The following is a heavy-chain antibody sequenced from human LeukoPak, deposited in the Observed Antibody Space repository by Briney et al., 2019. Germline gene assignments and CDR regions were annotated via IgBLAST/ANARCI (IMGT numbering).Heavy chain of an antibody. D-gene: IGHD6-6*01. CDR2: IYYSGST. CDR1: GRSISSYY. Sequence: SETLSLTCTVSGRSISSYYWSWIRQPPGKGLEWIGYIYYSGSTNYNPSLKSRVTISVDTSKNQFSLKLSSVTAADTAVYYCARVRRQLGLWLDYWGQGTLVTVPS. J-gene: IGHJ4*02. V-gene: IGHV4-59*01. CDR3: ARVRRQLGLWLDY.